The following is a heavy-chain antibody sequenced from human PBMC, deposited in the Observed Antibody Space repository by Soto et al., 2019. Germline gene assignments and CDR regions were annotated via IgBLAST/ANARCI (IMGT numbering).Heavy chain of an antibody. CDR1: GFTFSSYG. J-gene: IGHJ6*02. CDR3: AKDKGGSSWFPDYYYYYGMDV. V-gene: IGHV3-30*18. D-gene: IGHD6-13*01. CDR2: ISYDGSNK. Sequence: GGSLRLSCAASGFTFSSYGMHWVRQAPGKGLEWVAVISYDGSNKYYADSVKGRFTISRDNSKNTLYLQMNSLRAEDTAVYYCAKDKGGSSWFPDYYYYYGMDVWGQGTTGTVSS.